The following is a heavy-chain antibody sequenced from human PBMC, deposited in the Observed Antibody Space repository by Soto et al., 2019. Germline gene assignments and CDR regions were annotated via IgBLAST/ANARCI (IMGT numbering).Heavy chain of an antibody. Sequence: PGGSLRLSCAASGFTFSNAWMSWVRQAPGKGLEWVGRIKSKTNGGTTDYAAPVKGRFTISRDDSKNTLYLQMNSLKTEDTAVYYCTTEYGVATIASFDYWGQGTLVTVS. CDR2: IKSKTNGGTT. CDR1: GFTFSNAW. D-gene: IGHD5-12*01. V-gene: IGHV3-15*01. CDR3: TTEYGVATIASFDY. J-gene: IGHJ4*02.